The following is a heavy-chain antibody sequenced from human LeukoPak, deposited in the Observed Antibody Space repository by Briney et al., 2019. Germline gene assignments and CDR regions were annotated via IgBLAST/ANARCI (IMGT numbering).Heavy chain of an antibody. J-gene: IGHJ3*02. Sequence: SETLSLTCTVSGGSISSFYWSWIRQPPGKGLEYIGYISYSGTTSYNPSLRSRVTISVDTSKNQFSLKLTSVTAADTAVYYCARDKGLPQAFDIWGQGTMVTVSS. D-gene: IGHD5/OR15-5a*01. V-gene: IGHV4-59*01. CDR1: GGSISSFY. CDR3: ARDKGLPQAFDI. CDR2: ISYSGTT.